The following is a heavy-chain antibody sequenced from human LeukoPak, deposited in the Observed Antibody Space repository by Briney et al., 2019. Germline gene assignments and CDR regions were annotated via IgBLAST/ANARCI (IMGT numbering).Heavy chain of an antibody. D-gene: IGHD3-22*01. V-gene: IGHV3-53*01. CDR2: IDTADKT. Sequence: GGSLRLSCAASGFTVSTHYMNWVRQAPGKGLEWVSVIDTADKTYYADSVKGRFTISRDNSNNTVFLQLNSVRAEDTAVYYCARGTYFYDDSGFYFDSWGLGTLVTVSS. J-gene: IGHJ4*02. CDR3: ARGTYFYDDSGFYFDS. CDR1: GFTVSTHY.